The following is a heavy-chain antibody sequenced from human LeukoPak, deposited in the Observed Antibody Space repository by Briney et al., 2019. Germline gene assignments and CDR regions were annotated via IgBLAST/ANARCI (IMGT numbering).Heavy chain of an antibody. Sequence: WASVKVSCKASGYTFTGYYMHWVRQAPGQGLEWMGWINPNSGGTNYAQKFQGWVTMTRDTSISTAYMELSRLRSDDTAVYYCARDQRYCSGGSCPSPYYFDYWGQGTLVTVSS. D-gene: IGHD2-15*01. CDR1: GYTFTGYY. V-gene: IGHV1-2*04. J-gene: IGHJ4*02. CDR2: INPNSGGT. CDR3: ARDQRYCSGGSCPSPYYFDY.